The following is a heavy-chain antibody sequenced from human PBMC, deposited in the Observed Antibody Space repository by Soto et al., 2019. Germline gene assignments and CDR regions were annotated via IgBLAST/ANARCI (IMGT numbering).Heavy chain of an antibody. CDR1: GYTFTSYG. CDR3: ARDWYYYDSSGYSDY. Sequence: ASVKVSCKASGYTFTSYGISWVRQAPGQGLEWMGWISAYNGNTNYAQKLQGRVTMTTDTSTSTAYMELRSLRSDDTAVYYCARDWYYYDSSGYSDYWGQGTLVTVSS. CDR2: ISAYNGNT. D-gene: IGHD3-22*01. V-gene: IGHV1-18*01. J-gene: IGHJ4*02.